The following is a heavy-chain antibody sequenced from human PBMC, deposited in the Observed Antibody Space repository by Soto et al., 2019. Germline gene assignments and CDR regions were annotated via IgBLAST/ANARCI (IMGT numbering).Heavy chain of an antibody. CDR1: GFTFSSYA. CDR2: ISGSGGST. J-gene: IGHJ3*02. CDR3: AKGSYYYGSGSYAFDI. Sequence: GSLRLSCAASGFTFSSYAMSWVRQAPGKGLEWVSAISGSGGSTYYADSVKGRFTISRDNSKNTLYLQMNSLRAEDTAVYYCAKGSYYYGSGSYAFDIWGQGTMVTVSS. V-gene: IGHV3-23*01. D-gene: IGHD3-10*01.